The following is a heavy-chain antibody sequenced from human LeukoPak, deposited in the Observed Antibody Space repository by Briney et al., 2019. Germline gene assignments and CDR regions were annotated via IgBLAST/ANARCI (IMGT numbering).Heavy chain of an antibody. J-gene: IGHJ1*01. Sequence: ASVTVSCTVSDYTLTELSMHWVRQAPGKGLEWMGGFDPEDGETIYAQKFQGRVTMTEDTSTDTAYMELSSLRSEDTAMYYCATVSYYYDSSGYQGYFQHWGQGTLVTVSS. CDR2: FDPEDGET. D-gene: IGHD3-22*01. V-gene: IGHV1-24*01. CDR1: DYTLTELS. CDR3: ATVSYYYDSSGYQGYFQH.